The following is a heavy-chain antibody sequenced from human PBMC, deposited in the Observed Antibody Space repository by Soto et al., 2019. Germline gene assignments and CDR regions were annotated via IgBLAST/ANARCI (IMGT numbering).Heavy chain of an antibody. V-gene: IGHV3-48*01. CDR1: GFTFSSYS. D-gene: IGHD6-13*01. J-gene: IGHJ5*02. CDR2: ISSSSSTI. Sequence: EVQLVESGGGLVQPGGSLRLSCAASGFTFSSYSMNWVRQAPGKGLEWVSYISSSSSTIYYADSVKGRFTISRDNAKNSPNLQMSSLRAEDTAVYYCARHPERIAQIGGFDPWGQGTLVTVSS. CDR3: ARHPERIAQIGGFDP.